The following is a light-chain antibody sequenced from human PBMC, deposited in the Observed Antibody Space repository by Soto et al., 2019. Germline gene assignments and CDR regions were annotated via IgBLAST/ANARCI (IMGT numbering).Light chain of an antibody. CDR1: HDISHY. CDR3: QQSQNHPLP. CDR2: DAS. V-gene: IGKV1-33*01. J-gene: IGKJ4*01. Sequence: DIQMPQSPYYLSASVGDIDTSTCQATHDISHYLNWYQQKPGKAPELLIYDASNLERVVPSRFSGGGSGTDFTLAIRSLQPEDVATYYCQQSQNHPLPCGGGTKVLFK.